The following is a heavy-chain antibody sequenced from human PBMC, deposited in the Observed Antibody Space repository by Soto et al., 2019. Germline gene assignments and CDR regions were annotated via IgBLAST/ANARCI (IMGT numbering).Heavy chain of an antibody. CDR3: ASSGVTMVRGVIRYYYYYGMDV. CDR2: IYHSGST. V-gene: IGHV4-4*02. J-gene: IGHJ6*02. Sequence: SSETLSLTCAVSGGSISSSNWWSWVRQPAGKGLEWIGEIYHSGSTNYNPSLKSRVTISVDKSKNQFSLKLSSVTAADTAVYYCASSGVTMVRGVIRYYYYYGMDVWGQGATVTVSS. D-gene: IGHD3-10*01. CDR1: GGSISSSNW.